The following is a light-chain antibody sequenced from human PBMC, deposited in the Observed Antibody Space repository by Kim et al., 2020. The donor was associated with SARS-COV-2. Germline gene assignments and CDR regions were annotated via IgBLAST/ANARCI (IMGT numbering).Light chain of an antibody. Sequence: LSPGERAARSCRASQSVSSYLAWYQQKPGQAPRLLIYDASNRDTGIPARFSGSGSGTDFTLTISSLEPEDFAVYYCQQRSNCPLTFGGGTKVDIK. CDR1: QSVSSY. V-gene: IGKV3-11*01. CDR3: QQRSNCPLT. CDR2: DAS. J-gene: IGKJ4*01.